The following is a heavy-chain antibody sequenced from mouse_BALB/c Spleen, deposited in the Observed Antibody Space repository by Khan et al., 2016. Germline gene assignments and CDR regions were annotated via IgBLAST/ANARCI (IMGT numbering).Heavy chain of an antibody. V-gene: IGHV1-80*01. D-gene: IGHD2-12*01. CDR1: GYAFSSFW. CDR3: ERVTGVFDY. CDR2: IYPGDGDT. J-gene: IGHJ2*01. Sequence: QVQLKQSGAGLVRPGSSVKISCKASGYAFSSFWMNWVQQRPGQGLEWIGQIYPGDGDTNYNGKFKGKATVTADTSSSPAYMQLSSVTSEGSAVYFCERVTGVFDYWGQGTTLTVSA.